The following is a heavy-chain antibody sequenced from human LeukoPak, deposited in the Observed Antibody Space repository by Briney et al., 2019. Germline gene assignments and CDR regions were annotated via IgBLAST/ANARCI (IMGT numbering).Heavy chain of an antibody. CDR1: GYTFTGYY. CDR3: ARGLLGTAMVLFDY. V-gene: IGHV1-8*02. Sequence: ASVKVSCKASGYTFTGYYMHWVRQATGQGLEWMGWMNPNSGNTGYAQKFQGRVTMTRNTSISTAYMELSSLRSEDTAVYYCARGLLGTAMVLFDYWGQGTLVTVSS. D-gene: IGHD5-18*01. CDR2: MNPNSGNT. J-gene: IGHJ4*02.